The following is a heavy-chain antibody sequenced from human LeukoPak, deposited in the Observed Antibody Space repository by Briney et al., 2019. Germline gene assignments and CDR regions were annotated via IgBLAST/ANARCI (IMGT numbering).Heavy chain of an antibody. V-gene: IGHV1-69*05. J-gene: IGHJ4*02. CDR1: GGTFSGYA. D-gene: IGHD6-6*01. Sequence: SVKVSCKASGGTFSGYAISWVRQAPGQGLEWMGRIIPIFGTANYAQKFQGRVTITTDESTSTAYMELSSLRSEDTAVYYCARGSRYYFDYWGQGTLVTVSS. CDR2: IIPIFGTA. CDR3: ARGSRYYFDY.